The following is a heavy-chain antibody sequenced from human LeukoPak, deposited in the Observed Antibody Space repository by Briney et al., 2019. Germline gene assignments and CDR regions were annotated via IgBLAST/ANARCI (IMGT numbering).Heavy chain of an antibody. D-gene: IGHD6-19*01. Sequence: PGGSLRLSCAASGFTFSTFWMTWVRQAPGKGLEWVANIRQDGAEKYYVDSVKGRFTISRDNAKNSLYLKMNSLRAEDTAVYYCAKVPIPYSSGWYLNYWGQGTLVTVSS. J-gene: IGHJ4*02. CDR3: AKVPIPYSSGWYLNY. V-gene: IGHV3-7*01. CDR1: GFTFSTFW. CDR2: IRQDGAEK.